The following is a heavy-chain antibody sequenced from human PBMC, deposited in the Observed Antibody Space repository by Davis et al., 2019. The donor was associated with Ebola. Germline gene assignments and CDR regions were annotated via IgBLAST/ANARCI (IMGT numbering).Heavy chain of an antibody. J-gene: IGHJ4*02. V-gene: IGHV3-30*04. CDR2: VSHSERER. CDR3: VRAVFHEVLDY. CDR1: GFSFRNYA. Sequence: GESLKTSCVASGFSFRNYAMHWVRQAPGKGLEWVAVVSHSERERFYADSVKGRFTISRDNSENTLYLQMSSLTVDDTAVYYCVRAVFHEVLDYWGQGTPVTVSS. D-gene: IGHD3-3*01.